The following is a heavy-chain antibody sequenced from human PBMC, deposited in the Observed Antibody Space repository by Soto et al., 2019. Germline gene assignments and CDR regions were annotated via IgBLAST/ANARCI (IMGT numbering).Heavy chain of an antibody. CDR2: INHSGST. CDR1: GGSFSGYY. V-gene: IGHV4-34*01. CDR3: ARARRRGYKLDY. Sequence: KSSETLSLTCAVYGGSFSGYYWSWIRQPPGKGLEWIGEINHSGSTNYNPSLKSRVTISVDTSKNQFSLKLSSVTAADTAVYYCARARRRGYKLDYRGQGTLVTVSS. J-gene: IGHJ4*02. D-gene: IGHD5-18*01.